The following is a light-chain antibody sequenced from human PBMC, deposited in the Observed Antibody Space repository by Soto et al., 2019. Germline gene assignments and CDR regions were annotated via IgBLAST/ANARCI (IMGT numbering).Light chain of an antibody. Sequence: EIVMPQSPATLSVSPGERATLSCRASQSVSSGLSWYQQKPGQAPSLLIYGASTRATGIPARFSGSGSGTDFTLTISSLEPEDFAVYYCQQYGSSGTFGQGTKVDIK. V-gene: IGKV3D-15*01. CDR3: QQYGSSGT. CDR2: GAS. CDR1: QSVSSG. J-gene: IGKJ1*01.